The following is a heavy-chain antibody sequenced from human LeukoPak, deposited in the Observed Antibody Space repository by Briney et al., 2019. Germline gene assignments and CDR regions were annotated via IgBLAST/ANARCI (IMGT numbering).Heavy chain of an antibody. CDR3: ARERDTELRDVSFDY. V-gene: IGHV4-61*02. CDR1: GGSISSGSYY. J-gene: IGHJ4*02. CDR2: IYTSGST. Sequence: SQTLSLTCTVSGGSISSGSYYWSWLRQPAGKGLEWIGRIYTSGSTNYNPSLKSRVTISVDTSKNQFSLKLSSVTAADTAVYYCARERDTELRDVSFDYWGQGTLVTVSS. D-gene: IGHD1-26*01.